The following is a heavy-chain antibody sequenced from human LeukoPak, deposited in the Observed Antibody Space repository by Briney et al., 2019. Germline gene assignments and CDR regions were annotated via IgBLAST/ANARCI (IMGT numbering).Heavy chain of an antibody. J-gene: IGHJ3*02. CDR1: GFTVSNHH. D-gene: IGHD3-16*01. CDR2: VFSDGRT. V-gene: IGHV3-53*01. CDR3: ARDGGWPGYFDI. Sequence: GGSLRLSCGASGFTVSNHHMTWVRQTPGKGLECVSVVFSDGRTSYTDSVKGRFTISRDSSKSTLFLYLDKLRAEDTAVYYCARDGGWPGYFDIWGQGTMVTVSS.